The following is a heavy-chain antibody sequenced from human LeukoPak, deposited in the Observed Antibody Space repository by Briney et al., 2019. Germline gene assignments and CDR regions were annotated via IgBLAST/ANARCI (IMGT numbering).Heavy chain of an antibody. CDR1: GFTVSTNY. CDR2: MYSGGTA. J-gene: IGHJ4*02. CDR3: ARAEVYDSGWSPYFGY. D-gene: IGHD6-19*01. Sequence: GGSLRFSCAASGFTVSTNYMSWVRQAPGKGLKGVSVMYSGGTAYDPDSVRGRFTISRDNSENTLYLHMNSLRGEDTAVYYCARAEVYDSGWSPYFGYWGLGTLVTVSS. V-gene: IGHV3-66*01.